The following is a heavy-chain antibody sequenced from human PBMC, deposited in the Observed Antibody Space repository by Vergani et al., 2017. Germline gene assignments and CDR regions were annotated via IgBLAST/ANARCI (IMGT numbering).Heavy chain of an antibody. J-gene: IGHJ5*02. CDR2: MYHSGST. Sequence: QVQLQESGPGLVKSSETLSLPCSVSFDSIRNLYCNWIRQPPGKELEWIGYMYHSGSTNYNPSLETRVTISGDTSKNQFSLKLNSVTAADTAVYYCGRVADFYGLGSRLLDLWGQGILVTVSS. D-gene: IGHD3-10*01. V-gene: IGHV4-59*11. CDR3: GRVADFYGLGSRLLDL. CDR1: FDSIRNLY.